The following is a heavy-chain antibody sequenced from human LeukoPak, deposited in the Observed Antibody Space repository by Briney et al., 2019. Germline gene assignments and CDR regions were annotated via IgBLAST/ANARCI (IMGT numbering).Heavy chain of an antibody. J-gene: IGHJ3*02. V-gene: IGHV4-34*01. CDR3: ARLTERAFDI. CDR2: INHSGST. CDR1: GGSFSGYY. D-gene: IGHD1-1*01. Sequence: SETLSLTCAVYGGSFSGYYWSWIRQPPGKGLEWIGEINHSGSTNYNPSLKSRVTISVDTSKNQFSLRLSAVTAADTAVYYCARLTERAFDIWGQGTMVTVSS.